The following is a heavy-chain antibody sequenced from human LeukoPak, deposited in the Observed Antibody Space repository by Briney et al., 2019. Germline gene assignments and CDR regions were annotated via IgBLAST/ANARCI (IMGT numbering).Heavy chain of an antibody. D-gene: IGHD3-22*01. CDR3: ARDGGITMNAFDI. CDR2: IYYSGST. J-gene: IGHJ3*02. CDR1: GGSISSYY. V-gene: IGHV4-59*01. Sequence: PSETLSLTCTVSGGSISSYYWSWIRQPPGKGLEWIGYIYYSGSTNYNPSLKSRVTISVDTSKNQFSLKLSSVTAADTAVYYCARDGGITMNAFDIWGQGTMVTVSS.